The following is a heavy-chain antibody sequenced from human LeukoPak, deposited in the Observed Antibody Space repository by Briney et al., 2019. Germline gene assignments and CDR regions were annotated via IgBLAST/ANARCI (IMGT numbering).Heavy chain of an antibody. D-gene: IGHD5-18*01. CDR1: GFTFSSYG. CDR2: IWYDGSNK. CDR3: ARVNTAMGGGFDY. V-gene: IGHV3-33*01. Sequence: PGRSLRLPCAASGFTFSSYGMHWVRQAPGKGLEWVAVIWYDGSNKYYADSVKGRFTISRDNSKNTLYLQMNSLRAEDTAVYYCARVNTAMGGGFDYWGQGTLVTVSS. J-gene: IGHJ4*02.